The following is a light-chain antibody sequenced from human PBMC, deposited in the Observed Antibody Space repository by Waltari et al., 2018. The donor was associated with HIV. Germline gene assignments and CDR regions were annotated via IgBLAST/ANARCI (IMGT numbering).Light chain of an antibody. CDR3: SAYVGTLTPA. Sequence: QSALTQPASVSGSPGQSITIPGIGTNIYIVYLTFFSCYKQFPGKAPQLIIHGASIRSSSVAHRFSASNSGNTASLTISGLQAADEAIYYCSAYVGTLTPAFGGGTQLTVL. V-gene: IGLV2-14*01. J-gene: IGLJ3*02. CDR2: GAS. CDR1: NIYIVYLTF.